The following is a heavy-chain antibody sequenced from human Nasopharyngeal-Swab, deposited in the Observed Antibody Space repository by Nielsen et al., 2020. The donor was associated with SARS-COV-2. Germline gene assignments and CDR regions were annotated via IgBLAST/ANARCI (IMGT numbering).Heavy chain of an antibody. CDR1: GFTFSDYY. CDR3: ARGGRSYAAGYFDY. J-gene: IGHJ4*02. D-gene: IGHD3-10*01. CDR2: ISSSGSTI. Sequence: GESLKISCAASGFTFSDYYMSWIRQAPGKGPEWVSYISSSGSTIYYADSVKGRFTISRDNAKNSLYLQMNSLRAEDTAVYYCARGGRSYAAGYFDYWGQGTLVTVSS. V-gene: IGHV3-11*01.